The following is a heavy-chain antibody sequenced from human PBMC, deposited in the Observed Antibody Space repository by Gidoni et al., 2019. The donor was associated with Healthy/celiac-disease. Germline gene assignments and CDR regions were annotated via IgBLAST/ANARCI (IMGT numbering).Heavy chain of an antibody. CDR1: GFNFSNYY. D-gene: IGHD1-1*01. V-gene: IGHV3-11*01. J-gene: IGHJ4*02. CDR2: ISSSGSTI. CDR3: ARDLTPERGIDY. Sequence: QVQLVESGGGLVKPVGSLRLSCAASGFNFSNYYMSWIRQAPGKGLEWVSYISSSGSTIYYADSVKGRFTMSRDNAKNSLYLQMNSLRAEDTAVYYCARDLTPERGIDYWGQGTLVTVSS.